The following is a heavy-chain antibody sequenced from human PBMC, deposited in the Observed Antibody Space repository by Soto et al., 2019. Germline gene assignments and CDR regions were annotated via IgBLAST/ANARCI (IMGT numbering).Heavy chain of an antibody. Sequence: QVQLVESGGGVVQPGRSLRLSCAASGFTFSSYAMHWVRQAPGKGLEWVAVISYDGSNKYYADSVKGRFTISRDNSKNAVYEQMNSVRAGDTAVYYCARDGSGGWRGGYYCYGMDVWGQGTPVTVSS. D-gene: IGHD6-25*01. J-gene: IGHJ6*02. CDR2: ISYDGSNK. CDR1: GFTFSSYA. V-gene: IGHV3-30-3*01. CDR3: ARDGSGGWRGGYYCYGMDV.